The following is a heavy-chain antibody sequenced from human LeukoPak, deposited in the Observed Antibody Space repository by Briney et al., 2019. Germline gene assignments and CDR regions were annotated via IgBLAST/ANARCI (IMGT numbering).Heavy chain of an antibody. D-gene: IGHD6-6*01. Sequence: ASVKVSCKASGYTFTGYYMHWVRQAPGQGLEWMGWINPNSGGTNYAQKFQGRVTMTRDTSISTAYMERSRLRSDDTAVYYCARAHSSSSLAYFDYWGQGTLVTVSS. V-gene: IGHV1-2*02. CDR3: ARAHSSSSLAYFDY. J-gene: IGHJ4*02. CDR1: GYTFTGYY. CDR2: INPNSGGT.